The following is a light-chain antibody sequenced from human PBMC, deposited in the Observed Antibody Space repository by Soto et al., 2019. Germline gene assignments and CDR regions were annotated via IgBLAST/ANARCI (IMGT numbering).Light chain of an antibody. CDR3: QQYYSTPQT. J-gene: IGKJ1*01. CDR1: QSVLYSSNNKNY. CDR2: WAS. Sequence: DIVMTQSPDSLAVSLGERATINCKSSQSVLYSSNNKNYLAWYQQKPGQPPKLLISWASTRESGVPDRFSGSGSGTDFTLTISTLQAEDEAVYSCQQYYSTPQTFGQGTKVEIK. V-gene: IGKV4-1*01.